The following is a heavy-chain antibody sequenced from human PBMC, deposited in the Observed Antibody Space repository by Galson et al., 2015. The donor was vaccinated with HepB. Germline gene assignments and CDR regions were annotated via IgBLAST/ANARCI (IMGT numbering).Heavy chain of an antibody. CDR3: ARAEHDSYYDSSGYYCLGS. V-gene: IGHV3-21*04. CDR2: ISRTSNYI. D-gene: IGHD3-22*01. J-gene: IGHJ4*02. Sequence: SLRLSCAASGFTFSSYAMSWVRQAPGKGLEWVSAISRTSNYIYYADSVKGRFTISRDNAKNSLFLQMNSLRAEDTAVYYCARAEHDSYYDSSGYYCLGSWGQGTLVTVSS. CDR1: GFTFSSYA.